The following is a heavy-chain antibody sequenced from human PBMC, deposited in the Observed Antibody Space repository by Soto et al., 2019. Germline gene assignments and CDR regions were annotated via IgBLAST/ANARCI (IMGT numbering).Heavy chain of an antibody. D-gene: IGHD2-2*02. CDR3: ARGEGYCSSTSCYTHDYYYYYGMDV. Sequence: QVQLVQSGAEVKKPGSSVKVSCKASGGTFSSYAISWVRQAPGQGLEWMGGIIPIFGTANYAQKFQGRVTITADESTSTAYMELSSLRSEDTAVYYCARGEGYCSSTSCYTHDYYYYYGMDVWGQGTTVTVSS. J-gene: IGHJ6*02. V-gene: IGHV1-69*01. CDR1: GGTFSSYA. CDR2: IIPIFGTA.